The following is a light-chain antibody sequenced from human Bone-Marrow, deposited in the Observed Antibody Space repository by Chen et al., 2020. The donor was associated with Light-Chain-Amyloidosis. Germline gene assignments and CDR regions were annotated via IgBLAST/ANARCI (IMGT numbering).Light chain of an antibody. Sequence: NFMLTQPHSVSESPGKTVIISCTRSSGSIATHYAQWYQQRTGSSPTTVIYEADQRPSGVPDRFSGSIDRSDTSASLTISGLQTEDEADYYCQSYQRCSQGVFGGGTKLTVL. J-gene: IGLJ3*02. CDR3: QSYQRCSQGV. V-gene: IGLV6-57*01. CDR1: SGSIATHY. CDR2: EAD.